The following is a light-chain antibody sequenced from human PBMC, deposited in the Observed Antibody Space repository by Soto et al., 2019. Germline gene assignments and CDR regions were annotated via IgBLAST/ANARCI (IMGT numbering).Light chain of an antibody. CDR2: ANG. CDR3: QSYDRSLSGYV. CDR1: SSNIGAGYD. Sequence: QSVLTQPPSVSGAPGQRVTISCTGSSSNIGAGYDVHWYQQLPGTAPKLLIYANGNRPSGVPDRFSGSKSGTSASLAITGLQAEDEADYYCQSYDRSLSGYVLGTGTMVTVL. J-gene: IGLJ1*01. V-gene: IGLV1-40*01.